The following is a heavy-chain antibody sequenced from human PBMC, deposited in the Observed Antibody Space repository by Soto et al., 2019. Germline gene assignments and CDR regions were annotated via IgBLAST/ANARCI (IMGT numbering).Heavy chain of an antibody. CDR3: AYSTGWYRHDV. CDR2: LLHSGTT. J-gene: IGHJ3*01. D-gene: IGHD6-19*01. CDR1: GDSISSPKW. Sequence: QVQLQESGPGLVKPSGTLSLTCAVSGDSISSPKWWTWLRQPPGKGLEWIGDLLHSGTTNSNPSLMSRGTLSVDKPQNQFSLKLTSVTAADTAIYYCAYSTGWYRHDVWGQGTAVTVSS. V-gene: IGHV4-4*02.